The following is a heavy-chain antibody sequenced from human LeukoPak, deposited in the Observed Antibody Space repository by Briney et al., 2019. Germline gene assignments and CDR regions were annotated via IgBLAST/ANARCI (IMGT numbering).Heavy chain of an antibody. CDR1: GGSFSGYY. J-gene: IGHJ4*02. CDR2: IYYSGST. CDR3: ARGVGNQWELHYFDY. V-gene: IGHV4-59*01. D-gene: IGHD1-26*01. Sequence: SETLSLTCAVYGGSFSGYYWSWIRQPPGKGLEWIGYIYYSGSTNYNPSLKSRVTISVDTSKNQFSLKLSSVTAADTAVYYCARGVGNQWELHYFDYWGQGTLVTVSS.